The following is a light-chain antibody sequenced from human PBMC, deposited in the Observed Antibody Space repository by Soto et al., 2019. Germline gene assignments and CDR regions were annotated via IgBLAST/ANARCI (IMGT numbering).Light chain of an antibody. V-gene: IGKV1-5*03. J-gene: IGKJ2*01. Sequence: DIQMTQSPSTLSASVGDRVTITCRASQTISNWLAWYQQRPGKAPNLLIYKASTLESGVSSRFSGSGSGTEFTLTFSSLQPDDFATYYCQHYNSYPYTFGQGTQLEIK. CDR2: KAS. CDR1: QTISNW. CDR3: QHYNSYPYT.